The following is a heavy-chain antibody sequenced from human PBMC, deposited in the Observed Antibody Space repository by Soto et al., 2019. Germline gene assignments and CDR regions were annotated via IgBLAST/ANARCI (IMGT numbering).Heavy chain of an antibody. Sequence: QVQLQQWGAGLLKPSETLSLTCAVYGGSFSGYYWSWIRQPPGKGLEWIGEINHSGSTNYNPSLKSRVTISVYTSKNQFSLKLSSVTAADTAVYYCARVSSGWYPYYFDYWGQGTLVTVSS. CDR1: GGSFSGYY. J-gene: IGHJ4*02. CDR3: ARVSSGWYPYYFDY. D-gene: IGHD6-19*01. CDR2: INHSGST. V-gene: IGHV4-34*01.